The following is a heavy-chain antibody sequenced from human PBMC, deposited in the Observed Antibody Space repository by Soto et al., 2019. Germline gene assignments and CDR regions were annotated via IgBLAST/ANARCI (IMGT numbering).Heavy chain of an antibody. CDR1: EFTFSSNG. V-gene: IGHV3-30*18. CDR3: VKSAIMTHVIKECSGMDL. Sequence: VGSLRLSCAASEFTFSSNGMQWVRQAAGKGLEWVAGISGDGSKRYYADSLKGRFTISRDNSKNMLHLQMNNLRPEDTAVYYCVKSAIMTHVIKECSGMDLWGQGTTVTVSS. CDR2: ISGDGSKR. D-gene: IGHD2-8*01. J-gene: IGHJ6*02.